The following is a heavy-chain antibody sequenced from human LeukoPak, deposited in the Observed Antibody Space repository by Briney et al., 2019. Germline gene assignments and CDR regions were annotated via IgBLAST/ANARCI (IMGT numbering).Heavy chain of an antibody. V-gene: IGHV3-9*01. CDR3: AKDKIYDSSAFDI. CDR2: ISWNSGSI. D-gene: IGHD3-22*01. J-gene: IGHJ3*02. Sequence: GGSLRLSCAASGFTFDDYAMHWVRQAPGKGLEWVSGISWNSGSIGYADSVKGRFTISRDNAKNSLYLQMNSLRAEDTALYYCAKDKIYDSSAFDIWGQGTMVTVSS. CDR1: GFTFDDYA.